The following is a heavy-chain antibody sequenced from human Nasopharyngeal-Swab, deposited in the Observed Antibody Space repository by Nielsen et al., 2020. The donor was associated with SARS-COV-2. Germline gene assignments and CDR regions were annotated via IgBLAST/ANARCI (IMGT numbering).Heavy chain of an antibody. J-gene: IGHJ4*02. CDR3: ARGAPSGYSGCTD. CDR1: GFTFSSYG. Sequence: GGSLRLSCAASGFTFSSYGMHWVRQAPGKGLEWVAVISYDGSNKYYADSVKGRFTISRDNSKNTLYLQMNSLRSDDTAVYYCARGAPSGYSGCTDWGQGTLVTVSS. CDR2: ISYDGSNK. V-gene: IGHV3-30*03. D-gene: IGHD5-12*01.